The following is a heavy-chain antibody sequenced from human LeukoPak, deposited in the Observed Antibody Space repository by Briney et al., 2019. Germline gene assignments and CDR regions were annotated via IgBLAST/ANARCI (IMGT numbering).Heavy chain of an antibody. J-gene: IGHJ4*02. D-gene: IGHD3-9*01. CDR2: ISGSGGST. CDR3: AKSNPTYYDILTGLFDY. V-gene: IGHV3-23*01. Sequence: GGSLRLSCAAPGFTFSSYAMSWVRQAPGKGLEWVSAISGSGGSTYYADSVKGRFTISRDNSKNTLYLQMNSLRAEDTAVYYCAKSNPTYYDILTGLFDYWGQGTMVTVSS. CDR1: GFTFSSYA.